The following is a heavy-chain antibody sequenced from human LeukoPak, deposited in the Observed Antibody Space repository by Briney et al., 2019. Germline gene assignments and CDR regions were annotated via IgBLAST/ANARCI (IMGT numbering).Heavy chain of an antibody. Sequence: GGSLRLSCAASGFTFSSYAMHWVRQAPGKGLEWVAVISYDGSNKYYADSVKGRFTISRDNSKNTLYLQMNGLRAEDTAVYYCARVMVRGVIIRDYYYYYMDVWGKGTTVTVSS. D-gene: IGHD3-10*01. CDR1: GFTFSSYA. V-gene: IGHV3-30*04. J-gene: IGHJ6*03. CDR2: ISYDGSNK. CDR3: ARVMVRGVIIRDYYYYYMDV.